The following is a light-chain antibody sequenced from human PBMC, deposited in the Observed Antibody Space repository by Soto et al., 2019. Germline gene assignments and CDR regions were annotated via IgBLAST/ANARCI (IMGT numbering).Light chain of an antibody. CDR2: RNN. CDR1: SSNIGSNY. V-gene: IGLV1-47*01. Sequence: QSVLTQPPSASGTPGQRVTISCSGSSSNIGSNYVYWYQQLPGTAPKPLIYRNNQRPSGVPDRFSVSKSGTSASLAISGLRSEDEAEYYCAAWDDSLSGPVFGGGTKVTVL. CDR3: AAWDDSLSGPV. J-gene: IGLJ2*01.